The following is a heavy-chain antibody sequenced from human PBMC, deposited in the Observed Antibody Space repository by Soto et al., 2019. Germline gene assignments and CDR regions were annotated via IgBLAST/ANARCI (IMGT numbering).Heavy chain of an antibody. CDR3: ARDHCSSTSCYAFIAPNDY. CDR1: GFTFSDYY. Sequence: GGSLRLSCAASGFTFSDYYMSWIRQAPGKGLEWVSYISSSGSTIYNADSVKGRYTISRDNAKNLLYLQMNSLRAKDTAVYYCARDHCSSTSCYAFIAPNDYWGQGTLVTVSS. V-gene: IGHV3-11*01. CDR2: ISSSGSTI. J-gene: IGHJ4*02. D-gene: IGHD2-2*01.